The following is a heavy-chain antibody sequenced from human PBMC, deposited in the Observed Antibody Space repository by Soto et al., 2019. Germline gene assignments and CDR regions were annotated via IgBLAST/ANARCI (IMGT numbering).Heavy chain of an antibody. CDR1: GLTLSSYR. D-gene: IGHD6-19*01. V-gene: IGHV3-21*01. J-gene: IGHJ4*02. CDR3: ARDQGRPAVAGPGYFDY. CDR2: ITSSGSYI. Sequence: PGGSLRLSCVASGLTLSSYRMNWVRQSPGKVLEWVSSITSSGSYIYYADSVKGRFTISRDNAKNSLYLQMNSLRAEDTAVYYCARDQGRPAVAGPGYFDYWGQGTLVTVSS.